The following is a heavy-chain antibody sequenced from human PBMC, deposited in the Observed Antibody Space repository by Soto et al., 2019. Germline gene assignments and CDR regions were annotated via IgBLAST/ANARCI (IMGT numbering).Heavy chain of an antibody. Sequence: SETLSLTCTVSGGSISSYYWSWIRQPAGKGLEWIGRIYTSGSTNYNPSLKSRFTMSVDTSKNQFSLMLISVTAADTAVYYCARVSVYYDSSGYYPSGDAFDIWGQGTMVTVSS. CDR2: IYTSGST. CDR3: ARVSVYYDSSGYYPSGDAFDI. CDR1: GGSISSYY. D-gene: IGHD3-22*01. V-gene: IGHV4-4*07. J-gene: IGHJ3*02.